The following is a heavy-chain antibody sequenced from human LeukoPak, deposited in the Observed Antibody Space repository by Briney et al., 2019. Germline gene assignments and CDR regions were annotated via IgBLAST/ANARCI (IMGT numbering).Heavy chain of an antibody. Sequence: GGSLRLSCAASGFTFSSYWMNWVRQPPGKGLEWVSGISWNSGSIDYADSVKGRFTISRDNAKNSLYLQMNSLRVEDTAFYYCAKDNRRHYTSGPNPDSLHWGQGALVTVSS. J-gene: IGHJ4*02. CDR3: AKDNRRHYTSGPNPDSLH. D-gene: IGHD6-19*01. V-gene: IGHV3-9*01. CDR1: GFTFSSYW. CDR2: ISWNSGSI.